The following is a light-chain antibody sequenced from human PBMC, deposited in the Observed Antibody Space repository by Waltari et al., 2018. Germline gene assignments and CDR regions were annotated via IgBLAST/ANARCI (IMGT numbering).Light chain of an antibody. J-gene: IGKJ1*01. Sequence: EIVFTQSPGTPSLSPGERATLSCRASQSVGTSLAWYQQKRGQAPRLLIYGTFSRATGIPDRFSGSGSGTDFSLTISRLEPEDYAVYYCQHYVRLPATFGQGTKVEIK. CDR3: QHYVRLPAT. CDR1: QSVGTS. CDR2: GTF. V-gene: IGKV3-20*01.